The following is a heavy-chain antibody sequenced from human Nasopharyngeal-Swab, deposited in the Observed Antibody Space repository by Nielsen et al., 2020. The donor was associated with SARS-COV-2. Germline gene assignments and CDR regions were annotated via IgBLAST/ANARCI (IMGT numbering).Heavy chain of an antibody. CDR1: GFTFDDYG. CDR2: INWNGGST. D-gene: IGHD2-21*02. CDR3: AREEAYDGGNGYSYYYYGMDV. J-gene: IGHJ6*02. V-gene: IGHV3-20*04. Sequence: GGSLRLSCAASGFTFDDYGMSWVRQAPGKGLEWVSGINWNGGSTGYADSVKGRFTISRDNAKNSLYLQMNSLRAEDTALYYCAREEAYDGGNGYSYYYYGMDVWGQGTTVTVSS.